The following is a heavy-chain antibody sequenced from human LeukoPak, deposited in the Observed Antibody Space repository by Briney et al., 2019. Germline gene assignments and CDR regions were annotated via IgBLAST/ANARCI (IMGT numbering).Heavy chain of an antibody. CDR3: ARVCCSGGSCSFCH. CDR1: GGSISSSSYY. D-gene: IGHD2-15*01. CDR2: IYYSGSI. J-gene: IGHJ4*02. Sequence: PSETLSLTCTVSGGSISSSSYYWGWIRQPPGKGLEWNGSIYYSGSIYYNPSLKSRVTISVDTSKNQFSLKLSSVTAADTAVYYCARVCCSGGSCSFCHWGQGTLVTVSS. V-gene: IGHV4-39*07.